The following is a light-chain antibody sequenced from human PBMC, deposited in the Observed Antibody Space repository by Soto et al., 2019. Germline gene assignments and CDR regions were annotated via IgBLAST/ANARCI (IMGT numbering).Light chain of an antibody. CDR3: LQHNSYPQT. CDR1: QDIRDA. J-gene: IGKJ1*01. V-gene: IGKV1-17*01. CDR2: AAS. Sequence: DIQLTQSPTSLSASVGDRVTISCRVSQDIRDALGWYQQKPGKAPKRLIYAASSLQSGVPSRFSGSGYGTEFTLTISSLQPEDFATYSCLQHNSYPQTFGQGTKVDIK.